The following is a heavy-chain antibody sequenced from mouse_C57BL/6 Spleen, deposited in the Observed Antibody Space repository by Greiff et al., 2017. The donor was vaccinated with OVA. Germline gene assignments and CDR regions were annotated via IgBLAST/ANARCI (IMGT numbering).Heavy chain of an antibody. Sequence: DVMLVESGGGLVKPGGSLKLSCAASGFTFSDYGMHWVRQAPEKGLEWVAYISSGSSTTYYADTVKGRFTISRDNAKNTLFLQMTSLRSEDTAMYYCARDYYCSIAMDYWGQGTSVTVST. CDR3: ARDYYCSIAMDY. J-gene: IGHJ4*01. D-gene: IGHD1-1*01. CDR2: ISSGSSTT. CDR1: GFTFSDYG. V-gene: IGHV5-17*01.